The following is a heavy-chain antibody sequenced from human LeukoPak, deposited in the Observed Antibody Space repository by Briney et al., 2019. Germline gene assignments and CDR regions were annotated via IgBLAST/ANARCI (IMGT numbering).Heavy chain of an antibody. CDR3: ARAQWELRGSDYGMDV. CDR1: GFTFSSYA. CDR2: ISGSGGST. Sequence: GGSLRLSCAASGFTFSSYAMSWVRQAPGKGLEWVSAISGSGGSTYYADSVKGRFTISRDNSKNTLYLQMNSLRAEDTAVYYCARAQWELRGSDYGMDVWGQGTTVTVSS. V-gene: IGHV3-23*01. J-gene: IGHJ6*02. D-gene: IGHD1-26*01.